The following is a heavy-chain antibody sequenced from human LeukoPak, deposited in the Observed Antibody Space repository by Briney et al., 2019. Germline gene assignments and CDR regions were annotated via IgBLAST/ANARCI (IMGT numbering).Heavy chain of an antibody. J-gene: IGHJ4*02. CDR2: ISGSGGST. CDR1: GFTFSSYA. D-gene: IGHD6-13*01. Sequence: GGSLRLSCAASGFTFSSYAMTWVRQAPGKGLEWVSAISGSGGSTYYADSVKGRFTISRDSSKNTLYLQMNSLRAEDTAVYYCAVAAAGTGYYFDYWGQGTLVTVSS. V-gene: IGHV3-23*01. CDR3: AVAAAGTGYYFDY.